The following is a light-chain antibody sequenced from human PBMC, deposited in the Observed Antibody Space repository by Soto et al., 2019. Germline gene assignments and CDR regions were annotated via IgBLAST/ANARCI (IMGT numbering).Light chain of an antibody. CDR2: DVN. Sequence: QSALTQPRSVSGSPGQSVTISCTGTSSDVGAYNYVSWYQQHPGKAPKVMIYDVNKRPSGVPDRFSGSKSDNTASLTISGLQAEDEADYYCCAYEGSYNLVFGGGTKLTVL. CDR1: SSDVGAYNY. CDR3: CAYEGSYNLV. V-gene: IGLV2-11*01. J-gene: IGLJ2*01.